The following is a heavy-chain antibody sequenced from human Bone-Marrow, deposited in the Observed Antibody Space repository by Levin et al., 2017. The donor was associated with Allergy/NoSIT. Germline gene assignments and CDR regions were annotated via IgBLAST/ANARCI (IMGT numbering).Heavy chain of an antibody. D-gene: IGHD2-15*01. J-gene: IGHJ4*02. V-gene: IGHV3-30*18. Sequence: LSLTCAASGFTFSSYGMHWVRQAPGKGLEWVAVISYDGSNKYYADSVKGRFTISRDNSKNTLYLQMNSLRAEDTAVYYCAKASPEMVAVKGVLDYWGQGTLVTVSS. CDR2: ISYDGSNK. CDR3: AKASPEMVAVKGVLDY. CDR1: GFTFSSYG.